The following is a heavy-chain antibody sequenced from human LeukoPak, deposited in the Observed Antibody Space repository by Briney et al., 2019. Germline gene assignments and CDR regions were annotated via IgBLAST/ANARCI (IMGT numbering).Heavy chain of an antibody. CDR3: ARDQTPYY. V-gene: IGHV3-7*01. CDR2: IKQDGSEK. CDR1: GFTFSSYG. J-gene: IGHJ4*02. Sequence: GGSLRLSCAASGFTFSSYGMHWVRQAPGKGLEWMANIKQDGSEKYYVDSVKGRFTISRDNAKNSLYLQMNSLRAEDTAVYYCARDQTPYYWAQGTLVTVSS.